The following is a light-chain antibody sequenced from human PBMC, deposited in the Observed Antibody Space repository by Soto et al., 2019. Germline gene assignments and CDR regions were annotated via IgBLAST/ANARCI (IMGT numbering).Light chain of an antibody. Sequence: QSALTQPASVSGAPGQRVTISCTGSSSNIGAGYDVHWYQQLPGTAPKLLIYGNSNRPSGVPDRFSGSKSGTSASLAITGLQAEDEADYYCQSHDSSLSAWVFGGGTKLTVL. CDR1: SSNIGAGYD. V-gene: IGLV1-40*01. CDR2: GNS. CDR3: QSHDSSLSAWV. J-gene: IGLJ3*02.